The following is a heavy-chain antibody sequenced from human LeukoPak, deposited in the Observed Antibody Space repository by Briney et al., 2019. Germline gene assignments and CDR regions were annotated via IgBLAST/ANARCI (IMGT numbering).Heavy chain of an antibody. CDR2: INPNSGGT. D-gene: IGHD3-3*01. V-gene: IGHV1-2*02. J-gene: IGHJ4*02. CDR1: GYTFTGYY. CDR3: ARGREVTFFGVGIGGGFDY. Sequence: GASVKVSCKASGYTFTGYYMHWVRQAPGQGLEWMGWINPNSGGTNYAQKFQGRVTMTRDTSISTAYMELSRLRSDDTAVYYCARGREVTFFGVGIGGGFDYWGQGTLVTVSS.